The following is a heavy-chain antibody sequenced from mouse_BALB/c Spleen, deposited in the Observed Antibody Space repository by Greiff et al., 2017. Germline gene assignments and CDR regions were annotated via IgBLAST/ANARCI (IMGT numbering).Heavy chain of an antibody. Sequence: EVQGVESGGGLVQPGGSRKLSCAASGFTFSSFGMHWVRQAPEKGLEWVAYISSGSSTIYYADTVKGRFTISRDNPKNTLFLQMTSLRSEDTAMYYCARRITTNAMDYWGQGTSVTVSS. CDR1: GFTFSSFG. CDR2: ISSGSSTI. V-gene: IGHV5-17*02. J-gene: IGHJ4*01. CDR3: ARRITTNAMDY. D-gene: IGHD1-1*01.